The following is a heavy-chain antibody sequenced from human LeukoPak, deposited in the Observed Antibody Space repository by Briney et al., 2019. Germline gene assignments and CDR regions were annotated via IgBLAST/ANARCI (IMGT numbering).Heavy chain of an antibody. CDR1: GFSLSTRGGG. D-gene: IGHD3-10*01. J-gene: IGHJ5*02. Sequence: SGPTLVKPTQTLTLTCTFSGFSLSTRGGGVGWIRQPPGKALEWLSVIYWNDDKRYSPSLKSRLTITKDTSKNQVVLTMTNMDPVDTATYYCAHFLRRPSLAFMVRGVPNHRGFDPWGQGTLVTVSS. CDR2: IYWNDDK. V-gene: IGHV2-5*01. CDR3: AHFLRRPSLAFMVRGVPNHRGFDP.